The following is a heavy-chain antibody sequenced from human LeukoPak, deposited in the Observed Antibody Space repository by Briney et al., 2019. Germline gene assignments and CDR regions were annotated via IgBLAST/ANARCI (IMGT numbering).Heavy chain of an antibody. CDR2: IFYSGSN. Sequence: SETLSLTCSVSGGSFGSFYRSWIRQPPGKELEWIGYIFYSGSNNYNPSLRSRVTISVDTSKNQFSLKLISVTAADTAMYYCARGLNAFDIWGQGTMVTVSS. CDR3: ARGLNAFDI. D-gene: IGHD1-1*01. CDR1: GGSFGSFY. J-gene: IGHJ3*02. V-gene: IGHV4-59*01.